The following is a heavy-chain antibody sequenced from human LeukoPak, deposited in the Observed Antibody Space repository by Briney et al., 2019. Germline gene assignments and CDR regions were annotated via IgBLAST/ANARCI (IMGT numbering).Heavy chain of an antibody. CDR3: TTGFWLT. CDR2: IQSKSAGGTT. J-gene: IGHJ5*02. CDR1: GFTFIDAW. Sequence: GGSLRLSCATSGFTFIDAWMSWVRQAPGKGLEWISRIQSKSAGGTTDYAAPVRGRFTISRDDSKNTLYLRMNSLKSEDTAVYYCTTGFWLTWGQGTLVTVSS. V-gene: IGHV3-15*01. D-gene: IGHD3-3*01.